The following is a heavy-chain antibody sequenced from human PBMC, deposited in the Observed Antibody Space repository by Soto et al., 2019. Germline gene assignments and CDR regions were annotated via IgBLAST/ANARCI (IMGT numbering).Heavy chain of an antibody. Sequence: SETLSLTCNMSGDSYSISTFSWSWIRQPPGKALQWIGFIYQSGVTSYNPSLASRVSISLDRSNNQCSLKLKSVTAADTAVYFCAGMPYTSGLRFDPWGPGTLVTVSS. CDR1: GDSYSISTFS. D-gene: IGHD6-19*01. J-gene: IGHJ5*02. CDR2: IYQSGVT. CDR3: AGMPYTSGLRFDP. V-gene: IGHV4-30-2*01.